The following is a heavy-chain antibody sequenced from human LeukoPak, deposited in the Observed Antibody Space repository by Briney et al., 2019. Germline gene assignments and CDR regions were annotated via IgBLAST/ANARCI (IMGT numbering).Heavy chain of an antibody. D-gene: IGHD1-26*01. CDR3: ARDFSVELLWMDGMDV. V-gene: IGHV1-18*01. CDR1: GYTFTSYG. J-gene: IGHJ6*02. CDR2: ISAYNGNT. Sequence: ASVKVSCKASGYTFTSYGISWVRQAPGQELEWMGWISAYNGNTNYAQKLQGRVTMTTDTSTSTAYMELRSLRSDDTAVYYCARDFSVELLWMDGMDVWGQGTTVTVSS.